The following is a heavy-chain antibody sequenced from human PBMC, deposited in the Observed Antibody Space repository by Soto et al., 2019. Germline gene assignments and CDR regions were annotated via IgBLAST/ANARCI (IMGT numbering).Heavy chain of an antibody. V-gene: IGHV4-34*01. D-gene: IGHD3-22*01. J-gene: IGHJ5*01. CDR1: GGSFSGHS. CDR3: STRAYDTNGYYRFDP. Sequence: PSETLSLTCAVYGGSFSGHSWTWIRQSQGKGLEWIGDINHSGRVNYSPSLKSRVTISLDTSKNQFSLTLSAVTAADTAMYYCSTRAYDTNGYYRFDPWGQGTLVTSPQ. CDR2: INHSGRV.